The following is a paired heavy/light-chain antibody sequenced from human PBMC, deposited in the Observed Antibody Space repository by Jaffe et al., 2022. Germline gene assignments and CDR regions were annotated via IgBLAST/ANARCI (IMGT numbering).Light chain of an antibody. V-gene: IGKV1-13*02. CDR1: QDISSA. J-gene: IGKJ5*01. Sequence: AIQLTQSPSSLSASVGDRVTITCRASQDISSALAWYQQKPGKAPKLLIYDASNLQSGVPSRFSGSGSGTDFTLTISSLQPEDFATYYCQQFNSYPPFGQGTRLEIK. CDR3: QQFNSYPP. CDR2: DAS.
Heavy chain of an antibody. CDR3: ARHPISRRSYGAYDPATYYYYYYMDV. CDR2: IYPGDSIT. D-gene: IGHD3-16*01. Sequence: EVRLVQSGAEVKKPGESLKISCKGSEYSFSNYWIGWVRQMPGKGLEWMGIIYPGDSITRYSPSFQGQVTISADKSISTAYLQWSSLKASDTAMYYCARHPISRRSYGAYDPATYYYYYYMDVWGQGTTVTVSS. CDR1: EYSFSNYW. J-gene: IGHJ6*03. V-gene: IGHV5-51*01.